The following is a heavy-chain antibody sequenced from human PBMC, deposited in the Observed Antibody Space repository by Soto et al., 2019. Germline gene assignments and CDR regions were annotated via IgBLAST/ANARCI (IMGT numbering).Heavy chain of an antibody. CDR3: ASDLYYDFWSGYYTSRDYYYGMDV. J-gene: IGHJ6*02. D-gene: IGHD3-3*01. Sequence: QVQLVQSGGEVQKPGSSVKVSCTASRGTFSSYAISWVRQAPGQGLEWMGGIIPIFGTANYAQKFQGRVTITADESTSTAYMELSSLRSEDTAVYYCASDLYYDFWSGYYTSRDYYYGMDVWGQGTTVTVSS. CDR2: IIPIFGTA. V-gene: IGHV1-69*01. CDR1: RGTFSSYA.